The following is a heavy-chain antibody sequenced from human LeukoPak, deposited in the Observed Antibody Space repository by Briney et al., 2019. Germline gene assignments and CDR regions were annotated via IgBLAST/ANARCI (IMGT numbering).Heavy chain of an antibody. Sequence: GGSLRLSCAASGFTVSSNYMSWVRQAPGKGLEWVSAISGSGGSTYYADSVKGRFTISRDNSKNTLYLQMNSLRAEDTAVYYCAKDPVLRFLEWFPYGMDVWGQGTTVTVSS. CDR3: AKDPVLRFLEWFPYGMDV. CDR1: GFTVSSNY. V-gene: IGHV3-23*01. CDR2: ISGSGGST. D-gene: IGHD3-3*01. J-gene: IGHJ6*02.